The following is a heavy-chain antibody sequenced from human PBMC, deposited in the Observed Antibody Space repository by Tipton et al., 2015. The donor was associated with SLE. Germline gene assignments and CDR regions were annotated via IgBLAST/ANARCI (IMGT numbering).Heavy chain of an antibody. D-gene: IGHD3-16*02. CDR2: IYYSGST. J-gene: IGHJ4*02. CDR1: GGSISSSSYY. V-gene: IGHV4-39*01. Sequence: TLSLTCTVSGGSISSSSYYWGWIRQPPGKGLECIGSIYYSGSTYYNPSLKSRVTISVDTSKNQLSLKLRSVTAADTAVYYCARPRSGRYYFDYWGQGTLVTVSS. CDR3: ARPRSGRYYFDY.